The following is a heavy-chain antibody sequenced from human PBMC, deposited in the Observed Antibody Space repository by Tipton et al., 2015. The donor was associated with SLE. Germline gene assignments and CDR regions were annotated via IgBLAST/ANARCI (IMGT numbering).Heavy chain of an antibody. V-gene: IGHV3-30*18. Sequence: SLRLSCAASGFTFSSYGMHWVRQAPGKGLEWVAVIWYDGSNKYYAESVKGRFTISRDNSKNTLYLQMNSLRAEDTAVYYCAKDIVATTPIYGMDVWGQGTTVTVSS. CDR3: AKDIVATTPIYGMDV. J-gene: IGHJ6*02. CDR2: IWYDGSNK. D-gene: IGHD5-12*01. CDR1: GFTFSSYG.